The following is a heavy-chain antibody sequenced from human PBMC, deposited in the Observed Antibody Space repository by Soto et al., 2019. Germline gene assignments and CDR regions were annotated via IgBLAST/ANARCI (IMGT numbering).Heavy chain of an antibody. CDR2: ISWDGLAQ. CDR1: GFSFSRYG. Sequence: GGSLRLSCEASGFSFSRYGMHWVRQAPGMGLEWVAVISWDGLAQYYADSVKGRFTISRDNSQSTLYLQMNSLRTEDTAIYYCAKETIQVGGPNYFDYWGQGALVTVPS. J-gene: IGHJ4*02. V-gene: IGHV3-30*18. D-gene: IGHD1-1*01. CDR3: AKETIQVGGPNYFDY.